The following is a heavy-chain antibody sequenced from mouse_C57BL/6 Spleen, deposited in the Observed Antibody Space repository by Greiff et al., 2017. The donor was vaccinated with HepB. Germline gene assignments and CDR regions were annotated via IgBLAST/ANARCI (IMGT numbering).Heavy chain of an antibody. Sequence: EVQRVESGPGLVKPSQSLSLTCSVTGYSITSGYYWNWIRQFPGNKLEWMGYISYDGSNNYNPSLKNRISITRDTSKNQFFLKLNSVTTEDTATYYCASGYEFDYWGQGTTLTVSS. V-gene: IGHV3-6*01. CDR1: GYSITSGYY. D-gene: IGHD2-3*01. J-gene: IGHJ2*01. CDR2: ISYDGSN. CDR3: ASGYEFDY.